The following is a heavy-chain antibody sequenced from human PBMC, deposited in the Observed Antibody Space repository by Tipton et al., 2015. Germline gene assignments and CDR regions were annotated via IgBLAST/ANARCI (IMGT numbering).Heavy chain of an antibody. CDR2: IQYSGST. J-gene: IGHJ4*02. CDR3: ARARGRHGGLFDS. D-gene: IGHD4-23*01. CDR1: SDSISKYY. Sequence: TLSLTCSVSSDSISKYYRSWIRQPPGKELEWIGYIQYSGSTNYNPSLKSRVTISVDTSKTQFSLKMSSVTASDTAVYYCARARGRHGGLFDSWGQGILVTVSS. V-gene: IGHV4-59*01.